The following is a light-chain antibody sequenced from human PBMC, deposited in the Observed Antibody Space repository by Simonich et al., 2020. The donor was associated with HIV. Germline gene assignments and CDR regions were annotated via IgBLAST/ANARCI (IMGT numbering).Light chain of an antibody. V-gene: IGLV2-14*01. CDR3: SSYTSSSTWV. J-gene: IGLJ3*02. CDR2: DVA. CDR1: SGDFGGYNF. Sequence: QSALTQPASVSGSPGQSLTISCTGTSGDFGGYNFVSWYQQHPGEAPKLMIYDVAKRPSGITNRFSGSTSGNTASLTSSGLQAEDEGDYYCSSYTSSSTWVFGGGTKLTVL.